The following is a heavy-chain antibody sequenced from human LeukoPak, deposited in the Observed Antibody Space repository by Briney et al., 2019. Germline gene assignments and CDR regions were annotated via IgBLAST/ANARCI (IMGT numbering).Heavy chain of an antibody. CDR1: GFTFTSYA. CDR3: ARGEWSSSPFDY. CDR2: INGGGTST. Sequence: GGSLRLSCAASGFTFTSYAMSWVRQAPGKGLQWVSVINGGGTSTDYAGSVKGRFTISRDNARNSLYLQMNSLRAEDTAVYYCARGEWSSSPFDYWGQGTLVTVSS. J-gene: IGHJ4*02. D-gene: IGHD6-6*01. V-gene: IGHV3-23*01.